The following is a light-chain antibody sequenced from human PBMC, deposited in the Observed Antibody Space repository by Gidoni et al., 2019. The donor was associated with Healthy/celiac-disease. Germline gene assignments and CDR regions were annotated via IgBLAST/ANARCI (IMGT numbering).Light chain of an antibody. CDR2: DAS. V-gene: IGKV3-15*01. CDR3: QQYSNWTPWT. Sequence: EIVITQFPATLSVSPGEKAILSCWASQSVSSILSWYQQKPAQAPRLLIYDASTRATGIPARFSGSRSGTEFTLTISSLQSEDFSVYYCQQYSNWTPWTFGQGTKVEIK. J-gene: IGKJ1*01. CDR1: QSVSSI.